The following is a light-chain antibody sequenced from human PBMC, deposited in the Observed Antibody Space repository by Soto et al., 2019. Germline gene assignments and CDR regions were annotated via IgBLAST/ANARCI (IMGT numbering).Light chain of an antibody. CDR3: QQYDTHPWT. CDR2: KAF. V-gene: IGKV1-5*03. Sequence: DIQMTQSPSTLSASVGDRVTITCRASQTINSWLAWYQQKPGKAPKLLISKAFTLESGVPSRFSGSGSGTAFTLLISSLQPDDLATYYCQQYDTHPWTFGQGTKVEVK. J-gene: IGKJ1*01. CDR1: QTINSW.